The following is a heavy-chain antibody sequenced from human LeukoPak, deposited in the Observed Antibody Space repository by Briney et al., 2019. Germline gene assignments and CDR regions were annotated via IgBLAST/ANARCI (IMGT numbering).Heavy chain of an antibody. J-gene: IGHJ2*01. Sequence: GGSLRLSCAASGFTFSSYSINWVRQAPGKGLEWVSSISSSSRYIYYADSVKGRFTISRDNAKNSLYLQMNSLRAEDTAVYYCARAGLGGDWYFDLWGRGTLVTVSS. CDR3: ARAGLGGDWYFDL. D-gene: IGHD6-19*01. CDR1: GFTFSSYS. V-gene: IGHV3-21*01. CDR2: ISSSSRYI.